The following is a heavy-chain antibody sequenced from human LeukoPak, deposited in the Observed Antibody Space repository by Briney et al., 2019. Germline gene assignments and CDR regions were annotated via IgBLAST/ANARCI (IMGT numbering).Heavy chain of an antibody. D-gene: IGHD3-22*01. J-gene: IGHJ4*02. CDR2: ISYDGSNK. CDR1: GFTFSSYA. Sequence: PGGSLRLSCAASGFTFSSYAMHWVRQAPGKGLEWVAVISYDGSNKYYADSVKGRFTISRDNSKNTLYLQMNSLRAEDTAVYYCAKHRDNGDSSGYHDFDFWGQGTLVTVSS. V-gene: IGHV3-30-3*02. CDR3: AKHRDNGDSSGYHDFDF.